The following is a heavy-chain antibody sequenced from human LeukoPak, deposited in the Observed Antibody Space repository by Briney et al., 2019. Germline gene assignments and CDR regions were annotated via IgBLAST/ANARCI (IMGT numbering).Heavy chain of an antibody. CDR3: ARSSLRGGATTPFDY. Sequence: ASVKVSCKASGYTFTSYGISWVRQAPGQGLEWMGWISAYNGNTNYAQKLQGRVTMTTDTSTSTAYMELRSLRSDDTAVYYCARSSLRGGATTPFDYWGQGTLVTVSS. J-gene: IGHJ4*02. V-gene: IGHV1-18*01. D-gene: IGHD1-26*01. CDR1: GYTFTSYG. CDR2: ISAYNGNT.